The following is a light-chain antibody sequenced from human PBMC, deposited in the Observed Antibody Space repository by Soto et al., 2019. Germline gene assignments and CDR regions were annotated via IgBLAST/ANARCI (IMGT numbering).Light chain of an antibody. Sequence: ETVLTPSPATLSLSPVERATLSCRASHSLDSYLAWYQQKPGQAPRLLIYDASKRATGIPARFSGSGSGTDFTLTISRLEPEDFAVYYCQQYGSSPRTFGQGTKVDIK. CDR3: QQYGSSPRT. V-gene: IGKV3-20*01. J-gene: IGKJ1*01. CDR1: HSLDSY. CDR2: DAS.